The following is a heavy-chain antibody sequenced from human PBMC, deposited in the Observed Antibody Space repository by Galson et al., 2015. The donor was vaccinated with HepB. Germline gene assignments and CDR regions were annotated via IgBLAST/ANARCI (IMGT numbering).Heavy chain of an antibody. J-gene: IGHJ4*02. CDR3: AKVSTRGYSYGYLDY. Sequence: SLRLSCAASGFTFSSYGMHWVRQAPGKGLEWVAVISYDGSNKYYADSVKGRFTISRDNSKNTLYLQMNSLRAEDTAVYYCAKVSTRGYSYGYLDYWGQGTLVTVSS. D-gene: IGHD5-18*01. V-gene: IGHV3-30*18. CDR2: ISYDGSNK. CDR1: GFTFSSYG.